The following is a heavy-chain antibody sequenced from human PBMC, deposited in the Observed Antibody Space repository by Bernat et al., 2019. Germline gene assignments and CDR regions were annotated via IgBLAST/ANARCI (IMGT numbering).Heavy chain of an antibody. CDR1: GFTFSSYS. CDR3: AKSGYYGSGSYYNC. J-gene: IGHJ4*02. CDR2: ISYDGSNK. Sequence: VQLVESGGGLVQPGGSLRLSCAASGFTFSSYSMNWVRQAPGKGLEWVAVISYDGSNKYYADSVKGRFTISRDNSKNTLYLQMNSLRAEDTAVYYCAKSGYYGSGSYYNCWGQGTLVTVSS. V-gene: IGHV3-30*18. D-gene: IGHD3-10*01.